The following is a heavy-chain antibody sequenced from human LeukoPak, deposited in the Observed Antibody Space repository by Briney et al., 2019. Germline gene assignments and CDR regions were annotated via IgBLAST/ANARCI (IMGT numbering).Heavy chain of an antibody. CDR2: ISSGSRTI. V-gene: IGHV3-48*01. CDR1: GFTFSGYS. CDR3: ARESITGDRDFDY. Sequence: GGSLRLSCAASGFTFSGYSMNWVRQAPGRGLEWLSYISSGSRTIYYADSVKDRFTISRDNAKNSLYFQMNSLRVDDTAVYYCARESITGDRDFDYWGQGALITVSS. D-gene: IGHD7-27*01. J-gene: IGHJ4*02.